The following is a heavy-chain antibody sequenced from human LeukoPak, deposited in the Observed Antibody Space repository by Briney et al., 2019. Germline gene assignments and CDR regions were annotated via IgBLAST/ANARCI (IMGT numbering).Heavy chain of an antibody. D-gene: IGHD2-2*02. V-gene: IGHV4-38-2*02. J-gene: IGHJ5*02. Sequence: KTSETLSLTCTVSGGSISNYYWNWIRQPPGKGLEWIGSIYHSGSTYYNPSLKSRVTISVDTSKNQFSLKLSSVTAADTAVYYCARDTSEEYQLLYNWFDPWGQGTLVTVSS. CDR2: IYHSGST. CDR1: GGSISNYY. CDR3: ARDTSEEYQLLYNWFDP.